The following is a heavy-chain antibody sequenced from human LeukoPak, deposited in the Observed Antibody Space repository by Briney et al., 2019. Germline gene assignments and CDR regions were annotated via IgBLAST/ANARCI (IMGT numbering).Heavy chain of an antibody. J-gene: IGHJ3*02. CDR3: AKGLLFTIIVVVNADAFDI. CDR1: GFTFSSYG. V-gene: IGHV3-33*06. Sequence: GGSLRLSCAASGFTFSSYGMQWVRQAPGKGLEWVAGIGSDGRNKYYSDSVKGRVTISRDDSKNTLYLQMNSLRAEDTAVYYCAKGLLFTIIVVVNADAFDIWGQGTMVTVSS. D-gene: IGHD3-22*01. CDR2: IGSDGRNK.